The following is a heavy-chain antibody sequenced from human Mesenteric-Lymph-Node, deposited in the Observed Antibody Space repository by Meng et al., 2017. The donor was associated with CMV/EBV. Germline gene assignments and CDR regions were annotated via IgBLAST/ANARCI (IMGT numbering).Heavy chain of an antibody. Sequence: GGSLRLSCAASGFSFSSYAMHRVRQAPGKGLEWVAVISHDGNNKYYADSVKGRFTISRDNSRNTLYLQMNSLRAEDTAVYYCARVLTYNSSWSRYYYGMDVWGQGTTVTVSS. CDR1: GFSFSSYA. D-gene: IGHD6-13*01. J-gene: IGHJ6*02. V-gene: IGHV3-30*04. CDR2: ISHDGNNK. CDR3: ARVLTYNSSWSRYYYGMDV.